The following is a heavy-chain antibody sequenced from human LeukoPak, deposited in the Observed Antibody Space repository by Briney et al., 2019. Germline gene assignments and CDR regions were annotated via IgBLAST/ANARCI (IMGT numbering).Heavy chain of an antibody. Sequence: SETLSLTCTVSGGSISTYYWSWIRQAPGKGLEWIGYVSHSGSTNYNPSLKSRVTISVDTSKNQFSLKLSSVTAADTAVYYCARNTVVVVAGGFDPWGQGTLVTVSS. CDR1: GGSISTYY. CDR2: VSHSGST. V-gene: IGHV4-59*01. CDR3: ARNTVVVVAGGFDP. J-gene: IGHJ5*02. D-gene: IGHD2-15*01.